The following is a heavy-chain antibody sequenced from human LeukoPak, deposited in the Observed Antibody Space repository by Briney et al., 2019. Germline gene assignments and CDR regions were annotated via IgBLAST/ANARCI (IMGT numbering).Heavy chain of an antibody. CDR3: ARLMLRGLRLGGYSGMDV. CDR2: INESGNGK. Sequence: GGSLRLSCAASGFTFSDYSMYWVRQAPGKGLEWVADINESGNGKYFVDSVRGRFTISRDNAKNSVFLQMNSLRAEDTAVYSWARLMLRGLRLGGYSGMDVWGHGTTVTVSS. CDR1: GFTFSDYS. D-gene: IGHD3-16*01. V-gene: IGHV3-7*01. J-gene: IGHJ6*02.